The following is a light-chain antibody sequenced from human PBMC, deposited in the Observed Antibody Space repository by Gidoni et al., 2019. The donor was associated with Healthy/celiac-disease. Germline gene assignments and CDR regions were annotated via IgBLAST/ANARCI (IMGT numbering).Light chain of an antibody. V-gene: IGKV1-33*01. CDR2: DAS. CDR1: QDIRNY. J-gene: IGKJ2*01. Sequence: DIQMTQSPSSLSASVGDRVTITCRASQDIRNYLNWYQQKPGKAPKLLIYDASNLERGVPSRFSGSGSGTDFTFTISSLQPEDSATYFCQKFDNLPYTFGRGTKLEIK. CDR3: QKFDNLPYT.